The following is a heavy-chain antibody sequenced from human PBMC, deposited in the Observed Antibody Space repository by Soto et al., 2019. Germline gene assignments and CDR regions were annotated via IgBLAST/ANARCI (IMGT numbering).Heavy chain of an antibody. V-gene: IGHV4-31*03. Sequence: PSETLSLTCTVSGGSINSAGYYWSWLRQHPGQGLEWIGNIYYSGSTNYNPSLKSRVTISIDTSKNHFSLNLSSVTAADTAGYYCARVQTIFGIITVFDYWGQGTLVIVSS. D-gene: IGHD3-3*01. J-gene: IGHJ4*02. CDR1: GGSINSAGYY. CDR2: IYYSGST. CDR3: ARVQTIFGIITVFDY.